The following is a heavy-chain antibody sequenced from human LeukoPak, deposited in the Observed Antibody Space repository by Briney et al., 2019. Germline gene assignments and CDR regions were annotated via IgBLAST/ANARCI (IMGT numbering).Heavy chain of an antibody. J-gene: IGHJ4*02. CDR2: IYYSART. CDR1: GGSISSSNFY. D-gene: IGHD6-6*01. CDR3: ARVGYSSSIDY. V-gene: IGHV4-39*07. Sequence: PSETLSLTCTVSGGSISSSNFYWGWIRQPPGKGLEWIGSIYYSARTYYNPSLKSRVTISVDTSKNQFSLKLSSVTAADTAVYYCARVGYSSSIDYWGQGTLVTVSS.